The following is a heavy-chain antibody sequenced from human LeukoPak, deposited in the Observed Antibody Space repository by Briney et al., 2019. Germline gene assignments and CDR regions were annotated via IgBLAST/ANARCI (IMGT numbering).Heavy chain of an antibody. J-gene: IGHJ4*02. CDR2: IYHSGST. D-gene: IGHD3-10*01. Sequence: PSETLSLTCTVSGGSISSGGYYWSWIRQPPGKGLEWNGYIYHSGSTYYNPSLKSRVTISVDTSKNQFSLKLSSVTAADTAVYYCVTDYVIMVRGVIDYWGQGTLVTVSS. CDR3: VTDYVIMVRGVIDY. V-gene: IGHV4-30-2*01. CDR1: GGSISSGGYY.